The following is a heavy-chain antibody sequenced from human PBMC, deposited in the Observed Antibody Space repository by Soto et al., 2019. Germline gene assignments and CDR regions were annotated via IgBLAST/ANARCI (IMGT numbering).Heavy chain of an antibody. D-gene: IGHD3-16*01. CDR3: ASHLRPTNLGGGYVDY. J-gene: IGHJ4*02. CDR1: GGSISSNNYY. CDR2: MSYSRST. V-gene: IGHV4-39*01. Sequence: QLQLQESGPGLVKPSETLSLTCFVSGGSISSNNYYWGWLRQPPGKGLEWIGSMSYSRSTYYNPSLKRRVTISVDTSKNQFSLNLTSETAADTAVYYCASHLRPTNLGGGYVDYWGQGPLVTVFS.